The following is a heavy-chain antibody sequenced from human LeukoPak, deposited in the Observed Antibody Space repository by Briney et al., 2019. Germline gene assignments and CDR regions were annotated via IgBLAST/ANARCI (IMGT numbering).Heavy chain of an antibody. CDR1: GYLFTSYW. CDR3: ARGRGTGSPIGPRYFDL. V-gene: IGHV5-51*01. J-gene: IGHJ2*01. CDR2: IYPADSDT. Sequence: GESLKISCKGPGYLFTSYWIAWVRQMPGKGLEWMGIIYPADSDTRHSPSFQGQVTISADKSISTAFLRWTSLKASDTAIYYCARGRGTGSPIGPRYFDLWGRGTLVTVSS. D-gene: IGHD3-10*01.